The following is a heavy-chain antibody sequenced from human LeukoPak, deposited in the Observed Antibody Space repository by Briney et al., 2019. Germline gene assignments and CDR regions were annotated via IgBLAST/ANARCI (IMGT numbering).Heavy chain of an antibody. J-gene: IGHJ4*02. Sequence: GGSLRLSCTASGFTFSSYGMRWVRQAPGKGLEWVSGISTSGGGTYYADSVKGRFTISRDNSKNTLYLQMHSLRGEDTAVYYCAKVVGYTSSWYFDYWGQGTLVTVSS. CDR1: GFTFSSYG. CDR3: AKVVGYTSSWYFDY. CDR2: ISTSGGGT. D-gene: IGHD6-13*01. V-gene: IGHV3-23*01.